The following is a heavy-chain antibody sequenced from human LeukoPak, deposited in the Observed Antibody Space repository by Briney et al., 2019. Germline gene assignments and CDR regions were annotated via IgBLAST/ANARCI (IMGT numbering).Heavy chain of an antibody. D-gene: IGHD3-3*02. CDR1: GFSFSSYD. V-gene: IGHV4-59*01. CDR2: IYYSGST. Sequence: SETLTLTCIASGFSFSSYDLHWVRQPPGKGLEWIGYIYYSGSTNYNPSLKSRVTISVDTSKNQLSLKLSSVTAADTAVYYCASDYAILGSYHCGCLDVWGQGTLVTVSS. J-gene: IGHJ4*03. CDR3: ASDYAILGSYHCGCLDV.